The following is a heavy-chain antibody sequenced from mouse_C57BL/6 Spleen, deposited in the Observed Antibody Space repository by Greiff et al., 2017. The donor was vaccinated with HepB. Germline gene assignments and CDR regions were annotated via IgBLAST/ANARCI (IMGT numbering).Heavy chain of an antibody. V-gene: IGHV1-50*01. CDR2: IDPSDSYT. CDR3: AMEYYGSSYGY. J-gene: IGHJ2*01. D-gene: IGHD1-1*01. CDR1: GYTFTSYW. Sequence: QVQLQQPGAELVKPGASVKLSCKASGYTFTSYWMQWVKQRPGQGLEWIGEIDPSDSYTNYNQKFKGKATLTVDTSSSTAYMQRSSLTSEDSAVYYCAMEYYGSSYGYWGQGTTLTVSS.